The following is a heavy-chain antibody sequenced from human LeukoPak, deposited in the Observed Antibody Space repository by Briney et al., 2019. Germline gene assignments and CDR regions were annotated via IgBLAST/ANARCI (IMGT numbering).Heavy chain of an antibody. D-gene: IGHD3-10*01. CDR2: FDPEDGET. J-gene: IGHJ4*02. CDR1: GYTLTELS. V-gene: IGHV1-24*01. Sequence: ASVKVSCKVSGYTLTELSMHWVRQAPGKGLEWMGGFDPEDGETIYAQKFQGRVTMTEDTSTDTAYMELSSLRSEDTAVYYCATGPYGSRSYQDDYWGQGTLVTVSS. CDR3: ATGPYGSRSYQDDY.